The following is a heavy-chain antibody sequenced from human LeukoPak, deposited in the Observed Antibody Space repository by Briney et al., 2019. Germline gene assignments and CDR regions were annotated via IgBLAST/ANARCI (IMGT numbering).Heavy chain of an antibody. CDR2: ISGSGGST. J-gene: IGHJ4*02. D-gene: IGHD3-16*02. Sequence: GGSLRLSCAASGFTFSSYAMSWVRHAPGKGLELVSAISGSGGSTYYADSVKGRFTISRDNSKNTLYLQMNSLRAEDTAVYYCAKGVAEDYVWGSYRYYYFDYWGQGTLVTVSS. CDR3: AKGVAEDYVWGSYRYYYFDY. V-gene: IGHV3-23*01. CDR1: GFTFSSYA.